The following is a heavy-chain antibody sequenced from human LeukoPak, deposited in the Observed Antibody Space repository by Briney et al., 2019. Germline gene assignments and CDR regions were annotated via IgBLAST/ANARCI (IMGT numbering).Heavy chain of an antibody. J-gene: IGHJ4*02. Sequence: ASVKVSCKVSGYTLTELSMHWVRQAPGKGLEWMGGFDPEDGETIYAQKFQGRVTMTEDTSTSTAYMELRSLRSDDTAVYYCARDRHYDSSGEGLSGYWGQGTLVTVSS. D-gene: IGHD3-22*01. CDR3: ARDRHYDSSGEGLSGY. CDR2: FDPEDGET. V-gene: IGHV1-24*01. CDR1: GYTLTELS.